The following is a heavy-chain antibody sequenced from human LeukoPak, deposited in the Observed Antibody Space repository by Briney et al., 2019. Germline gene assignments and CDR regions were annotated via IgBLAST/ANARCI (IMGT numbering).Heavy chain of an antibody. CDR2: VNPNSGDT. CDR3: ALLFSSTWYRFDS. D-gene: IGHD6-13*01. CDR1: GYTFTDYY. J-gene: IGHJ4*02. Sequence: ASVKVSCQASGYTFTDYYMHWVRQAPGQGVEWMGWVNPNSGDTNYVHKFQGRDTMTSDTSISTAYMDLSRVRSDDTAVYYCALLFSSTWYRFDSWGQGTLVTVSS. V-gene: IGHV1-2*02.